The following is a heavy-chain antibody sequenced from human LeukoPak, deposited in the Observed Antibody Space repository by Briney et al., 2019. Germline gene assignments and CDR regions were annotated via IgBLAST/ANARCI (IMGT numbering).Heavy chain of an antibody. J-gene: IGHJ4*02. CDR1: GFTFSSYG. CDR3: ASGWYTHFDY. D-gene: IGHD6-19*01. Sequence: PGRSLRLSCAASGFTFSSYGMHWVRQAPGKGLEWVAVISYDGNNKYYADSVKGRFTISRDNSKNTLYLQMNSLRAEDTAVYYCASGWYTHFDYWGQGTLVTVSS. V-gene: IGHV3-30*03. CDR2: ISYDGNNK.